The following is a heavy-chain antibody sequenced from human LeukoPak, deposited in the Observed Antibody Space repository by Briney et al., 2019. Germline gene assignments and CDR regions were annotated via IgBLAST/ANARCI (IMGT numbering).Heavy chain of an antibody. CDR1: GFTISNNY. CDR2: IRSKAYGGTT. Sequence: GGSLRLSCAASGFTISNNYIRWLRQAPGKGLEWVGFIRSKAYGGTTEYAASVKGRFTISRDDSKSIAYLQMNSLKTEDTAVYYCANDYWGQGTLVTVSS. CDR3: ANDY. J-gene: IGHJ4*02. V-gene: IGHV3-71*01.